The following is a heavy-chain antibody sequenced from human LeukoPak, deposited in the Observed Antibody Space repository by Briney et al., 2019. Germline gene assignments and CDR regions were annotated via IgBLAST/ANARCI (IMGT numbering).Heavy chain of an antibody. CDR1: GFTFSTYA. J-gene: IGHJ6*02. D-gene: IGHD3-22*01. CDR3: ARDRMDYYDSSGYTYYYGMDV. Sequence: PGGSLRLSCAASGFTFSTYAMSWVRQAPGKGLEWVSVVSGTGGRTYYADSVKGRFTISRDNAKNSLYLQMNSLRAEDTAVYYCARDRMDYYDSSGYTYYYGMDVWGQGTTVTVSS. CDR2: VSGTGGRT. V-gene: IGHV3-23*01.